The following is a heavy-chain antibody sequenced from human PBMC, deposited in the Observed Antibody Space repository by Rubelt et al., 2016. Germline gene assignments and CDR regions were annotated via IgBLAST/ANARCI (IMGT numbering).Heavy chain of an antibody. CDR2: IYYSGST. Sequence: QVQLQESGPGLVKPSETLSLTCTVSGGSIGSYYWSWIRQPPEKGLEWIGYIYYSGSTDYNPSLKSRVTISVDTSKNHFSLKLSPVTAADTAVYYCARDGPTESPCWGQGTLVTVSS. V-gene: IGHV4-59*01. J-gene: IGHJ4*02. CDR1: GGSIGSYY. D-gene: IGHD4-11*01. CDR3: ARDGPTESPC.